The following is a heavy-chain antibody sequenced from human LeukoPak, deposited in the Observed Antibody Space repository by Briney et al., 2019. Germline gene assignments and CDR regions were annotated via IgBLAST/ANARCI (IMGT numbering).Heavy chain of an antibody. CDR2: ISWNSGSI. CDR3: AKGPYSSGWSDWFDP. V-gene: IGHV3-9*01. Sequence: GGSLRLSCAASGFTFDDYAMHWVRQAPGKGLEWVSGISWNSGSIGYADSVKGRFTISRDNAKNSLYLQMNSLRAEDTALYHCAKGPYSSGWSDWFDPWGQGTLVTVSS. CDR1: GFTFDDYA. D-gene: IGHD6-19*01. J-gene: IGHJ5*02.